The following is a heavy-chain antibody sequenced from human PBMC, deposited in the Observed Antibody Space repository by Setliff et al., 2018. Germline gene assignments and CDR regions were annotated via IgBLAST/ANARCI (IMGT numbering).Heavy chain of an antibody. CDR1: GGSISSHY. V-gene: IGHV4-59*11. CDR2: IYYSGST. D-gene: IGHD3-10*01. CDR3: ARGGMVRGVILRRNWFDP. Sequence: SETLSLTCTVSGGSISSHYWSWIRQPPGKGLEWIGSIYYSGSTNYNPSLKSRVTISVDTSKNQVSLKLSSVTAADTAVYYCARGGMVRGVILRRNWFDPWGQGTLVTVSS. J-gene: IGHJ5*02.